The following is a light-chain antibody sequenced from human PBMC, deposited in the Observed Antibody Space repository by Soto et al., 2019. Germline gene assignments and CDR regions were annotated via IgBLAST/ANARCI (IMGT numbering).Light chain of an antibody. CDR3: GTWDIRLNINWV. CDR1: TSNIGNNY. V-gene: IGLV1-51*02. J-gene: IGLJ3*02. Sequence: QSVLTQPPSVSAAPGQTVTISCSGSTSNIGNNYVSWYQHLPGTAPRLLIFENNKRRSGIPDRFSGSKSGTSATLAITGLQIGDEADYSCGTWDIRLNINWVFGGGTKLTVL. CDR2: ENN.